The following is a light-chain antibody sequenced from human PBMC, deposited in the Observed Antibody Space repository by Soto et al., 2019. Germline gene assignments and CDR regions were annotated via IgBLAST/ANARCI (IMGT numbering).Light chain of an antibody. V-gene: IGKV1-5*03. CDR2: KAS. Sequence: DIQMTQSRSTLSGSVGDRVTITCRASQTISSWLAWYQQKPGKAPKLLIYKASTLKSGVPSRFSGSGSGTEFTLTISSLQPDDFATYYCQHYNSYSEAFGQGTMVDIK. CDR3: QHYNSYSEA. CDR1: QTISSW. J-gene: IGKJ1*01.